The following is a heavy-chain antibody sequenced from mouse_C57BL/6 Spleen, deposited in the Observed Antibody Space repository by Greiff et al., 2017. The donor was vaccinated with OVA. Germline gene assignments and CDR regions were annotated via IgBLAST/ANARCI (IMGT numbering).Heavy chain of an antibody. Sequence: EVQPQESGPGLVKPSQSLSLTCSVTGYSITSGYYWNWIRQFPGNKLEWMGYISYDGSNNYNPSLKNRISITRDTSKNQFFLKLNSVTTEDTATYYCAREGDRFFDYWGQGTTLTVSS. CDR2: ISYDGSN. CDR3: AREGDRFFDY. J-gene: IGHJ2*01. CDR1: GYSITSGYY. V-gene: IGHV3-6*01.